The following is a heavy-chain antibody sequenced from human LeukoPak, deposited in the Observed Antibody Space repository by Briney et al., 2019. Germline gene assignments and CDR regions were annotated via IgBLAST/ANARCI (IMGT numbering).Heavy chain of an antibody. J-gene: IGHJ3*02. V-gene: IGHV1-18*01. CDR3: ARGGGGYSYGTFDAFDI. CDR1: GYTFTSYG. D-gene: IGHD5-18*01. Sequence: ASVKVSCKASGYTFTSYGISWVRQAPGQGLEWMGWISAYNGNTNYAQKLQGRVTMTTDTSTSTANMELRSLRSDDTAVYYCARGGGGYSYGTFDAFDIWGQGTMVTVSS. CDR2: ISAYNGNT.